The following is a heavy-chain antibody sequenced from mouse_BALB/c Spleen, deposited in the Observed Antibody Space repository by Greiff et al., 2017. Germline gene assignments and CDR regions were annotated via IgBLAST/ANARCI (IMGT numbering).Heavy chain of an antibody. D-gene: IGHD2-14*01. CDR2: IYPGNSDT. CDR1: GYSFTSYW. Sequence: VQLKQSGTVLARPGASVKMSCKASGYSFTSYWMHWVKQRPGQGLEWIGAIYPGNSDTSYNQKFKGKAKLTAVTSASTAYMELSSLTNEDSAVYYCTRYYRYDRGDAMDYWGQGTSVTVSS. J-gene: IGHJ4*01. CDR3: TRYYRYDRGDAMDY. V-gene: IGHV1-5*01.